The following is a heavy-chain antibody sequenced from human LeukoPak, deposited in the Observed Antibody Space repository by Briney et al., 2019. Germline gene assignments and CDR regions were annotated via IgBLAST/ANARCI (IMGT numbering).Heavy chain of an antibody. V-gene: IGHV4-34*01. CDR3: ARRDRYGSGSYYNPRHRDNWFDP. CDR2: INHSGNT. Sequence: NPSETLSLTCAVYGGSFSDYYWSWIRQPPGKGLEWIGEINHSGNTNYNPSLKSRVTISVDTSKNQFSLKLSSVTAADTAVYCCARRDRYGSGSYYNPRHRDNWFDPWGQGTLVTVSS. D-gene: IGHD3-10*01. J-gene: IGHJ5*02. CDR1: GGSFSDYY.